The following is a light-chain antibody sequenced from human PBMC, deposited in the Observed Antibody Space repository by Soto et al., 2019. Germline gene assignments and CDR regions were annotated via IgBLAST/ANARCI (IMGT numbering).Light chain of an antibody. J-gene: IGKJ3*01. CDR2: GAS. Sequence: DIQMTQSPSTLSASVGDRVTITCRASQSISTWLAWYQQKPGKAPKVLIYGASSLESGVPSWFSGSGSGTEFTLTISSLQPDDFATYYCQQYKNYLTFGPGTKVYIK. CDR3: QQYKNYLT. CDR1: QSISTW. V-gene: IGKV1-5*01.